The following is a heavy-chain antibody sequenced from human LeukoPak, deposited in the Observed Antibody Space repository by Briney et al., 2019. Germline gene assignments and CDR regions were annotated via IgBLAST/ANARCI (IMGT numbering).Heavy chain of an antibody. Sequence: GGSLSLSCAASGFIFGDYAMHWLRQAPGKGLEWVSGFSWSSGNIGYADYGKVRFTISRDNAKNYLYLQMYSLRAEDTALYYCVKDRAVAAKRGFDAFHIWGQGTMGIVSS. CDR3: VKDRAVAAKRGFDAFHI. V-gene: IGHV3-9*01. D-gene: IGHD6-19*01. CDR2: FSWSSGNI. J-gene: IGHJ3*02. CDR1: GFIFGDYA.